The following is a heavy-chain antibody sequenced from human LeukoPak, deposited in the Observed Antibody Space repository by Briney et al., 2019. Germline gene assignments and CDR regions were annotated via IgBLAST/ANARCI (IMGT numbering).Heavy chain of an antibody. J-gene: IGHJ5*02. CDR3: AKDFESIVVVPAAIRGSNWFDP. CDR1: GFTFSSYA. D-gene: IGHD2-2*02. CDR2: ISGSGGST. V-gene: IGHV3-23*01. Sequence: GGSLRLSCAASGFTFSSYAMSWVRQAPGKGLEWVSAISGSGGSTYYADSVKGRFTISRDNSKNTLYLQMNSLRAEDTAVYYCAKDFESIVVVPAAIRGSNWFDPWGQGTLVTVSS.